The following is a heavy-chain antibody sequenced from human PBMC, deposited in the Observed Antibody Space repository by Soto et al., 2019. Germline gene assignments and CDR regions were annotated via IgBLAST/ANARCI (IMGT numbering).Heavy chain of an antibody. CDR2: IYYSGST. Sequence: SETLSLTCTVSGGSISSYYWSWIRQPPGKGLEWIGYIYYSGSTNYNPSLKSRVTISVDTSKNQFSLKLSSVTAADTAVYYCARLGDRGGSLYYYGMDVWGQGTTVTVS. CDR1: GGSISSYY. D-gene: IGHD2-15*01. CDR3: ARLGDRGGSLYYYGMDV. V-gene: IGHV4-59*08. J-gene: IGHJ6*02.